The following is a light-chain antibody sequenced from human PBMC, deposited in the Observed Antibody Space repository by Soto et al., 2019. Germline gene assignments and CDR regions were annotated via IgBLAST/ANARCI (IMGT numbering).Light chain of an antibody. J-gene: IGLJ2*01. Sequence: QSALTQPASVSGSPGQSITISCTGTSSDVGGYNYVSWYQHHSDKAPKLMIYDVNNRPSGVSNRFSGSKSGNTASLTISGLQAADEAAYYCSSYTSNTPRLVFGGGTKLTVL. CDR1: SSDVGGYNY. CDR3: SSYTSNTPRLV. V-gene: IGLV2-14*03. CDR2: DVN.